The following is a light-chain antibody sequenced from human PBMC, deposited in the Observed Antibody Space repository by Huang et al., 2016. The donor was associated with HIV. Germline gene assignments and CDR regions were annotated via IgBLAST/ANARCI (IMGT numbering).Light chain of an antibody. Sequence: IQLTQSPSSLSASVGDRVTFTCRASQGISSYLAWYQQKSGKAPKLLIYGASTLQSGVPARYSGVTSETNCTLSTTNLQPEDFATYYCRQLNSFPLFGQGTKLEIK. V-gene: IGKV1-9*01. CDR2: GAS. CDR3: RQLNSFPL. CDR1: QGISSY. J-gene: IGKJ2*01.